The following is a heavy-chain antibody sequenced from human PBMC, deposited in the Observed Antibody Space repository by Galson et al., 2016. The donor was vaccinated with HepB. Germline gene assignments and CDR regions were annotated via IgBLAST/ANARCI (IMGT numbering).Heavy chain of an antibody. Sequence: SLRLSCAASGFTFSSYEMIWVRQASGRGLEWVSYISSSGSDIYYTESVRGRFTISRDDSQSTLHLQMNSLRVEDTAVYYCARDSMATITGLDGFDIWGQGTMVTVSS. CDR2: ISSSGSDI. CDR1: GFTFSSYE. D-gene: IGHD5-24*01. J-gene: IGHJ3*02. V-gene: IGHV3-48*03. CDR3: ARDSMATITGLDGFDI.